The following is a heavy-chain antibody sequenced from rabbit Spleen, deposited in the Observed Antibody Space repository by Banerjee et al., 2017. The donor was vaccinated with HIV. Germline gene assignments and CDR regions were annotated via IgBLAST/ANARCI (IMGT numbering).Heavy chain of an antibody. CDR2: IGAGSSGST. V-gene: IGHV1S40*01. D-gene: IGHD8-1*01. Sequence: QSLEESGGDLVKPGASLTLTCTASGVSFSGDSYMCWVRQAPGKGLEWIACIGAGSSGSTYSATWAKGRFTISKTSSTTVTLQMTSLTAADTATYFCARDTGTSFSTYGMDLWGQGTLVTVS. J-gene: IGHJ6*01. CDR3: ARDTGTSFSTYGMDL. CDR1: GVSFSGDSY.